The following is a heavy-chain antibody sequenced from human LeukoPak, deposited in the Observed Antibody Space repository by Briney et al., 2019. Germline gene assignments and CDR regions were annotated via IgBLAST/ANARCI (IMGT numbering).Heavy chain of an antibody. CDR3: ARDRAAAANWFDP. CDR1: GYIFTDYY. J-gene: IGHJ5*02. V-gene: IGHV1-2*06. CDR2: INPNSGGT. Sequence: ASVKVSCKASGYIFTDYYMHWVRQAPGQELGWMGRINPNSGGTNYAQKFQGRVTMTRDTSISTAYTELSSLRSDDTAVYYCARDRAAAANWFDPWGQGTLVTVSS. D-gene: IGHD6-13*01.